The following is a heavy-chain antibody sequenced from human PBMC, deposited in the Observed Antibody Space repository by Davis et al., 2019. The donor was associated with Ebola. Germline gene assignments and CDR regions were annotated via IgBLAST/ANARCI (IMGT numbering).Heavy chain of an antibody. Sequence: SQTLSLTCAVYGRSFIGYYWTWIRQPPGKGLEWIGEIDHSGNTNYNPSLKSRVTLSVDTSKNQFSLKLTSVTAADTAIYYCARQTTVPSDYFDYWGQGALVTVSS. CDR2: IDHSGNT. J-gene: IGHJ4*02. D-gene: IGHD4-11*01. V-gene: IGHV4-34*01. CDR1: GRSFIGYY. CDR3: ARQTTVPSDYFDY.